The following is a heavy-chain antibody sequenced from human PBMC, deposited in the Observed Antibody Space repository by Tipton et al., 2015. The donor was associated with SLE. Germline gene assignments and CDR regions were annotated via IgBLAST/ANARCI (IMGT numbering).Heavy chain of an antibody. J-gene: IGHJ2*01. CDR3: APSIAARPRDWYFDL. CDR2: IYYSGST. Sequence: TLSLTCTVSGGSISSSSYYWGWIRQPPGKGLEWIGSIYYSGSTYYNPSLKSRVTISVDTSKNQFSLKLSFVTAADTAVYYCAPSIAARPRDWYFDLWGRGPLVTVSS. CDR1: GGSISSSSYY. D-gene: IGHD6-6*01. V-gene: IGHV4-39*01.